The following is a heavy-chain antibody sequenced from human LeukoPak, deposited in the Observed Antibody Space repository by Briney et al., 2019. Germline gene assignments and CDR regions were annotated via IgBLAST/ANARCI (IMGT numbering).Heavy chain of an antibody. CDR1: GGSISSDDYH. J-gene: IGHJ2*01. CDR3: AREGVAAAGGPGWYFDL. V-gene: IGHV4-30-4*01. CDR2: IYYSGVT. Sequence: SETLSLTCTVSGGSISSDDYHWNWIRQPPGKGLDWIGYIYYSGVTYFNPSLKSRVMISVDTSKNQFSLKLSSVTAADTAVYYCAREGVAAAGGPGWYFDLWGRGTLVTVSS. D-gene: IGHD6-13*01.